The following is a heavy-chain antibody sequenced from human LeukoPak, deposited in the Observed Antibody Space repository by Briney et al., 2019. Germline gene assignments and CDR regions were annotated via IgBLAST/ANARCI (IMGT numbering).Heavy chain of an antibody. CDR1: GYTFSSYD. CDR3: ARAVGRYCSGGSCERRY. D-gene: IGHD2-15*01. Sequence: AAVKVSCKASGYTFSSYDINCVRQATGQGLEWMGWMNPNSGNTGYAQKFQGRVTMTRNTSISTAYMELSSLRSEDTAVYYCARAVGRYCSGGSCERRYWGQGTLVTVSS. V-gene: IGHV1-8*02. J-gene: IGHJ4*02. CDR2: MNPNSGNT.